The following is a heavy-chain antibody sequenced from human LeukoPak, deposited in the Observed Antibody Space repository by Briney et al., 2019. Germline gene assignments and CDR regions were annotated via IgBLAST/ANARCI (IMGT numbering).Heavy chain of an antibody. V-gene: IGHV4-61*02. CDR2: ISSSGST. J-gene: IGHJ4*02. CDR1: GDSISSGDYY. Sequence: SQTLSLTCTVSGDSISSGDYYWSWIRQPAGKGLEWIGRISSSGSTNYNPSLKSRVTISVDTSKNQFSLKLSSVTAADTAVYYCARRGSSGWWTSYYFDYWGQGTLVTVSS. D-gene: IGHD6-19*01. CDR3: ARRGSSGWWTSYYFDY.